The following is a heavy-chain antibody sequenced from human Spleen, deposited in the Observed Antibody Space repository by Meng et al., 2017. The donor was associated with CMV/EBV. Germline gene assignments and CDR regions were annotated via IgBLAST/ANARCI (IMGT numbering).Heavy chain of an antibody. V-gene: IGHV1-18*01. D-gene: IGHD3/OR15-3a*01. CDR1: GYTFTDYG. Sequence: ASVKVSCKASGYTFTDYGVDWVRQAPGQGLEWMGWISAHNGYTKYEQKFQGRVTMTTDRSTNTAYMELRSLTSDDTAVYYCARVTDFWSTPWGFDPWGQGTLVTVSS. CDR3: ARVTDFWSTPWGFDP. CDR2: ISAHNGYT. J-gene: IGHJ5*01.